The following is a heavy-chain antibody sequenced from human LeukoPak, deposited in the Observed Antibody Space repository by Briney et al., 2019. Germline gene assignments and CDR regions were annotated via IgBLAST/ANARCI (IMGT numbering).Heavy chain of an antibody. CDR3: AREASRPVHLIAAKEYYMDV. CDR2: INPSGGST. D-gene: IGHD6-13*01. V-gene: IGHV1-46*01. J-gene: IGHJ6*03. CDR1: GYTFTSYY. Sequence: GASVKVSCKASGYTFTSYYMHWVRQAPGQGLEWMGIINPSGGSTSYAQKFQGRVTMTRDMSTSTVYMELSSLRSEDTAVYYCAREASRPVHLIAAKEYYMDVWGKGTTVTVSS.